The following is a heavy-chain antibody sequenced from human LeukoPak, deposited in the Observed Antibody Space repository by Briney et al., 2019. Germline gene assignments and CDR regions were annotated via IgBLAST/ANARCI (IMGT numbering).Heavy chain of an antibody. J-gene: IGHJ6*04. Sequence: GGSLRLSCAASGFTFSSYSMNWVRQAPGKGLEWVSYISSSGSTIYYADSVKGRFTISRDNAKNSLYLQMNSLRAEDTAVYYCAELGITMIGGVWGRGATVTISS. CDR2: ISSSGSTI. D-gene: IGHD3-10*02. CDR1: GFTFSSYS. CDR3: AELGITMIGGV. V-gene: IGHV3-48*04.